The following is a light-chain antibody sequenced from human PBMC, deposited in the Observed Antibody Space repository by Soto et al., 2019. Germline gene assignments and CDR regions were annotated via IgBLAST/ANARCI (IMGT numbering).Light chain of an antibody. Sequence: EIVLTQSPGTLSLSPGERATLSCRASQSVSNNYLAWYQQIPGQAPRLLIYGASSRAAGIPDRFSGSGSGTDFILTISRLEPEDSAVYYCQQDGRSPLTFGGGTKVEIK. V-gene: IGKV3-20*01. CDR2: GAS. CDR3: QQDGRSPLT. J-gene: IGKJ4*01. CDR1: QSVSNNY.